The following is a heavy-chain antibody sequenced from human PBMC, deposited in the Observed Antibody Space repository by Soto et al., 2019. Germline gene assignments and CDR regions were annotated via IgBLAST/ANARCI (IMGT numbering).Heavy chain of an antibody. J-gene: IGHJ4*02. Sequence: EVQLLESGGGLVQPGGSLRLSCAASGFTFSSYAMSWVRQAPGKGLEWGATTSSSGGSTYYADSVKGRFTISRDNSKNTFYLQLNSLSAEDMAVYYCAKDCGYGSGGYYSDEWGQGTLVTVSS. CDR2: TSSSGGST. CDR1: GFTFSSYA. D-gene: IGHD3-10*01. V-gene: IGHV3-23*01. CDR3: AKDCGYGSGGYYSDE.